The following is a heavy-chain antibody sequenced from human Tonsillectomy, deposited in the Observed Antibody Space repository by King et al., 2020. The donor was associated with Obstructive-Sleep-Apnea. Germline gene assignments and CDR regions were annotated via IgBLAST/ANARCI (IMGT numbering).Heavy chain of an antibody. Sequence: VQLVESGAEVKKPGASVKVSCKASGYTFTGYYMHWVRQAPGQGLEWMGWINPNSGGTNYAQNFQGWVTMTMDTSISTAYMELSRLRSDDTAVYYCARVYSYYDRSGYHHSIDAVDIWGQGTQVTVSS. CDR1: GYTFTGYY. CDR2: INPNSGGT. J-gene: IGHJ3*02. D-gene: IGHD3-22*01. V-gene: IGHV1-2*04. CDR3: ARVYSYYDRSGYHHSIDAVDI.